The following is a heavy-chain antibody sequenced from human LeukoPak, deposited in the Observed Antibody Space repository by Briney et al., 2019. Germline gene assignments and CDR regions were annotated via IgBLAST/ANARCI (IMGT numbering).Heavy chain of an antibody. J-gene: IGHJ5*02. D-gene: IGHD6-19*01. CDR3: ARDRDRQWLVPGDNWFDP. Sequence: VASVKVSCKASGYTFSSYYVHWVRQAPGQGLEWMGMIIPSDGFTSYAQKFQGRVTMTTDTSTSTAYMELRSLRSDDTAVYYCARDRDRQWLVPGDNWFDPWGQGTLVTVSS. CDR1: GYTFSSYY. V-gene: IGHV1-46*01. CDR2: IIPSDGFT.